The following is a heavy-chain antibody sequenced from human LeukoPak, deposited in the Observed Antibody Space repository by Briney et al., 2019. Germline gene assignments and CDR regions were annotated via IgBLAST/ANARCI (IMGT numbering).Heavy chain of an antibody. V-gene: IGHV4-61*02. CDR3: ARSFSEKFYFES. D-gene: IGHD1-26*01. J-gene: IGHJ4*02. CDR1: GDSISRGRYY. CDR2: IYASGKT. Sequence: SETLSLTCTVSGDSISRGRYYWSWVRQPAGKELEWIGRIYASGKTDYNPYTPTLKSRVAMSLDTSKNQVSLYLTSVTAADTAMYFCARSFSEKFYFESWGQGTLVTVSS.